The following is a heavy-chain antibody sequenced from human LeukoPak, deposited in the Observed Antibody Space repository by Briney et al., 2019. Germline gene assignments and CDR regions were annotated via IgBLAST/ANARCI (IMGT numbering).Heavy chain of an antibody. J-gene: IGHJ4*02. Sequence: ASVKVSCKASGYTFTSYYMHWVRQAPGQGLEWMGIINPSGGSTSYAQKFQGRVTMTRDTSTSTVYMELSSLRSEDTAVYYCARDPAVLAVPAATHFDYWGQGTLVTVSS. CDR1: GYTFTSYY. V-gene: IGHV1-46*01. CDR2: INPSGGST. D-gene: IGHD2-2*01. CDR3: ARDPAVLAVPAATHFDY.